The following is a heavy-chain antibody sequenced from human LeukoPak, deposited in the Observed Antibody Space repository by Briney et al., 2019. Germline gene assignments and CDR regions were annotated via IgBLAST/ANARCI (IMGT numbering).Heavy chain of an antibody. D-gene: IGHD2-21*02. Sequence: SETLSLTCAVYGGSFSGYYWSWIRQPPGKGLEWIGEINHSGSTNYNPSLKSRVTISVDTSKNQFSLKLSSVTGADTAVYYCARLVCGGDCYSDYWGQGTLVTVSS. CDR1: GGSFSGYY. CDR3: ARLVCGGDCYSDY. CDR2: INHSGST. J-gene: IGHJ4*02. V-gene: IGHV4-34*01.